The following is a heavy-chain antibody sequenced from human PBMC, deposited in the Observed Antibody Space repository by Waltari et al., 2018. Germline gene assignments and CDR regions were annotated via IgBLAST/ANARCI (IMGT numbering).Heavy chain of an antibody. V-gene: IGHV3-53*01. CDR1: GFTVSSNY. J-gene: IGHJ4*02. Sequence: EVQLVESGGGLIQPGGSLRLSCAASGFTVSSNYMSWVRQAPGKGLEWVSVIYRGGSTYYAYSVKGRFTISRDNSKNTLYLQMNSLRAEDTAVYYCARFPNFAAGPRWGQGTLVTVSS. CDR2: IYRGGST. CDR3: ARFPNFAAGPR. D-gene: IGHD6-13*01.